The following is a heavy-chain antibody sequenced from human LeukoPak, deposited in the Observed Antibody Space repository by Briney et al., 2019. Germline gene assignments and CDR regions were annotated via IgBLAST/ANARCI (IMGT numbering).Heavy chain of an antibody. V-gene: IGHV1-69*05. J-gene: IGHJ6*02. D-gene: IGHD2-15*01. CDR1: GGTFSSYA. CDR3: ARGGCSGGSCNGLDPYYYYGMDV. CDR2: IIPIFGTA. Sequence: ASVKVSCKASGGTFSSYAISWVRQAPGQGLEWMGGIIPIFGTANYAQKFQGRVTITTDESTSTAYMELSSLRSEDTAVYYCARGGCSGGSCNGLDPYYYYGMDVWGQGTTVTVSS.